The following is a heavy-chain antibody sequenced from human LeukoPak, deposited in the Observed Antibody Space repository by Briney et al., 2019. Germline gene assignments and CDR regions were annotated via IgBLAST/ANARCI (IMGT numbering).Heavy chain of an antibody. Sequence: ASVKVSCKASGYTFTSYDINWVRQATGQGLEWMGWMNPNSGNTGYAQKFQGRVTMTRNTSISTAYMELSRPRSEDHAVYYCARGRSRPNWFDPWGQGTLVTVSS. V-gene: IGHV1-8*01. CDR3: ARGRSRPNWFDP. D-gene: IGHD1-14*01. CDR2: MNPNSGNT. J-gene: IGHJ5*02. CDR1: GYTFTSYD.